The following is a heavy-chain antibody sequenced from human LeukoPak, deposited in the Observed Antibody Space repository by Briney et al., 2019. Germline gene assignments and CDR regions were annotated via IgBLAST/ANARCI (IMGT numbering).Heavy chain of an antibody. CDR1: GGTFSSYA. D-gene: IGHD6-19*01. Sequence: SVKDSCKASGGTFSSYAISWVRQAPGQGLEWMGGIIPIFGTANYAQKFQGRVTITADESTSTAYMELSSLRSEDTAVYYCARAGHSSGWYEGVDYWGQGTLVTVSS. J-gene: IGHJ4*02. CDR2: IIPIFGTA. CDR3: ARAGHSSGWYEGVDY. V-gene: IGHV1-69*13.